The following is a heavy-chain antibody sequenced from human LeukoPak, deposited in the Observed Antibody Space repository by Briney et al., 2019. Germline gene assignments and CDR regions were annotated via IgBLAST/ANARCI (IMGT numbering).Heavy chain of an antibody. D-gene: IGHD2-2*01. CDR1: GYTFTSYG. Sequence: ASVKVSCKASGYTFTSYGISWVRQAPGQGLEWMGWISAYNVNTNYAQKLQGRVTMTTDTSTSTAYMELRSLRSDDTAVYYCARSRCSSTSCYGDLDYWGQGTLVTVSS. CDR2: ISAYNVNT. CDR3: ARSRCSSTSCYGDLDY. V-gene: IGHV1-18*01. J-gene: IGHJ4*02.